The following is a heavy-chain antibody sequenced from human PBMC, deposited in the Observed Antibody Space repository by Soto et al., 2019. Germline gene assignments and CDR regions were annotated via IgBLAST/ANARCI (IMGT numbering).Heavy chain of an antibody. CDR2: VYTGGST. Sequence: PSETLSLTCTVSGASISSYFWNWIRQPAGKGLESIGRVYTGGSTDNNPSLKSRVTMSIDTSKNQFSLKLTSVTAADTAVYYCARGLPFGDVWSGQYVSYGMDVWGQGTTVTVSS. V-gene: IGHV4-4*07. J-gene: IGHJ6*02. D-gene: IGHD3-3*01. CDR1: GASISSYF. CDR3: ARGLPFGDVWSGQYVSYGMDV.